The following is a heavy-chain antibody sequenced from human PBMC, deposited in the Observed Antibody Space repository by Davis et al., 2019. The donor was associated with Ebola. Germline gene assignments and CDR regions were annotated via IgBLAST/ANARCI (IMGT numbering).Heavy chain of an antibody. D-gene: IGHD4-17*01. J-gene: IGHJ4*02. CDR3: ARGPRVYGDYPYYFDY. Sequence: PSETLSLTCAVYAGSFSGYYWSWIRQPPGQGLEWIGEINHSGSTYYIPSLKIRVTISVDTSKNQFSLKLSSVTAADTAVYYCARGPRVYGDYPYYFDYWGQGTLVTASS. CDR1: AGSFSGYY. V-gene: IGHV4-34*01. CDR2: INHSGST.